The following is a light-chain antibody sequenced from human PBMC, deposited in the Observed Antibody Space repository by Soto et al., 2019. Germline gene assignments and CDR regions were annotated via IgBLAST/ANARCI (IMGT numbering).Light chain of an antibody. CDR3: LQRSNWPPFT. Sequence: EIVLTQSPATLSLSPGERATLSCRAIQSVSSSYLAWYQQKPGQVPRLLIYDVSNRATGTPARFSGSGSGTDFTLTISSLEPEDFAVYYCLQRSNWPPFTFGPGTKVDIK. CDR1: QSVSSSY. V-gene: IGKV3-11*01. CDR2: DVS. J-gene: IGKJ3*01.